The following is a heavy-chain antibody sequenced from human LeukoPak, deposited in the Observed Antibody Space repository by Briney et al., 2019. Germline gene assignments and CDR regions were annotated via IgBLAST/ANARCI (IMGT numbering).Heavy chain of an antibody. V-gene: IGHV4-31*03. CDR2: IDYSGST. D-gene: IGHD6-19*01. CDR1: GGAISSGDYY. Sequence: PSQTLSLTCTVSGGAISSGDYYWNWIRQHPGKGLDWIGYIDYSGSTYYNPSLRSRVTISVDTSKNQFSLKLSSVTAADTAVYYCARGHSSGCVQHWGQGTLVTVSS. CDR3: ARGHSSGCVQH. J-gene: IGHJ1*01.